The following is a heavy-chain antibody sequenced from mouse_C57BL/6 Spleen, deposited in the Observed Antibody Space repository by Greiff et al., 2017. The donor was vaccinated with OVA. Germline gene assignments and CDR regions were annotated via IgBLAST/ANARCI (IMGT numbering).Heavy chain of an antibody. CDR2: IYPRSGNT. J-gene: IGHJ4*01. CDR1: GYTFTSYG. V-gene: IGHV1-81*01. Sequence: QVQLKESGAELARPGASVKLSCKASGYTFTSYGISWVKQRTGQGLEWIGEIYPRSGNTYYNEKFKGKATLTVDKSSSTAYMELRSLTSEDSAVYYCARRDYGTLYAMDYWGQGTSVTVSS. D-gene: IGHD1-1*01. CDR3: ARRDYGTLYAMDY.